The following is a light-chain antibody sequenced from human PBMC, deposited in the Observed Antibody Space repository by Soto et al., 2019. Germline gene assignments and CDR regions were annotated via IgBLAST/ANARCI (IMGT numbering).Light chain of an antibody. V-gene: IGKV1-39*01. CDR3: QQSYSTPRT. Sequence: DIQMTQSPSSLSASLGDRVTITCRASQRISSYLNCYQQKPGKAPKLLIYAASSLQSGVPSRFSGSGSGTDFTLTISSLQPEDFATYYCQQSYSTPRTFGQGTKVDI. J-gene: IGKJ1*01. CDR1: QRISSY. CDR2: AAS.